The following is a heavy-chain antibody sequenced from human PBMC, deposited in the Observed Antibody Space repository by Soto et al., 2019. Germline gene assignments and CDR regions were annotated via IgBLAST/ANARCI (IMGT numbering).Heavy chain of an antibody. V-gene: IGHV3-23*01. CDR1: GFTFSSYA. CDR2: ISGSGGST. CDR3: AKTPYYYDSSRFSAEYFQH. Sequence: GGSLRLSCAASGFTFSSYAMSWVRQAPGKGLEWVSAISGSGGSTYYADSVKGRFTISRDNSKNTLYLQMNSLRAEDTAVYYCAKTPYYYDSSRFSAEYFQHWGQGTRVTLS. J-gene: IGHJ1*01. D-gene: IGHD3-22*01.